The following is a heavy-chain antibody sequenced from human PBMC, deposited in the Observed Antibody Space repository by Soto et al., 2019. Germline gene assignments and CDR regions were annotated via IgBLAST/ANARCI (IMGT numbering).Heavy chain of an antibody. J-gene: IGHJ6*02. CDR2: ISYDETNK. Sequence: QVQLVESGGGVVQPGTSLRLSCAAAGFTFSTYGMHGFRQAPGKGLEWVAVISYDETNKYSADSVKGRFIISRDNSKNTLYLQMNSLRADDTAVYYCAKDVLDKVTATIGMDVWCQGTTVTVSS. V-gene: IGHV3-30*18. D-gene: IGHD4-4*01. CDR1: GFTFSTYG. CDR3: AKDVLDKVTATIGMDV.